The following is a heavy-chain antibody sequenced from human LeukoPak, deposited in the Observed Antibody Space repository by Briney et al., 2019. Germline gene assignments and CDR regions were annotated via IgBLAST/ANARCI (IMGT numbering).Heavy chain of an antibody. J-gene: IGHJ3*02. CDR2: IKEDGSEN. CDR1: GFTFSRYW. V-gene: IGHV3-7*01. D-gene: IGHD5-24*01. Sequence: PGGSLRLSCAASGFTFSRYWMTWVRQAPGQGLEWVANIKEDGSENEYVDSVKGRFTISRDNTKNSLYLQMNSLGVEDTALYYCARDIAMDGDRPWAFDIWGQGAMVSVSS. CDR3: ARDIAMDGDRPWAFDI.